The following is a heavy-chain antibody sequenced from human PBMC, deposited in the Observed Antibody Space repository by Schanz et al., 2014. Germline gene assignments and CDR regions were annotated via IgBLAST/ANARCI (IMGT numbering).Heavy chain of an antibody. CDR2: INPTGGST. CDR1: GYTFISYF. CDR3: ARALFGSGHGDV. V-gene: IGHV1-46*01. J-gene: IGHJ6*02. D-gene: IGHD3-10*01. Sequence: QVQLVQSGGEVKKPGASVKVSCKASGYTFISYFIHWVRQAPGQGLEWMGIINPTGGSTSYAQKFQGRVTMTRDTSISTAYMEMSRLISDDTAVYYCARALFGSGHGDVWGQGTTVTVSS.